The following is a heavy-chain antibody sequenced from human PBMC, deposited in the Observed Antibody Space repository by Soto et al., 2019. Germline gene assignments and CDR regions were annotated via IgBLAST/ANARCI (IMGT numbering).Heavy chain of an antibody. D-gene: IGHD6-19*01. CDR2: ISGSGGST. Sequence: VRAGGSLRLSCAASGFTFSSYAMSWVRQAPGKGLEWVSAISGSGGSTYYADSVKGRFTISRDNSKNTLYLQMNSLRAEDTAVYYCAKDPKGIAVAGTPWFDPWGQGTLVTVSS. V-gene: IGHV3-23*01. CDR3: AKDPKGIAVAGTPWFDP. J-gene: IGHJ5*02. CDR1: GFTFSSYA.